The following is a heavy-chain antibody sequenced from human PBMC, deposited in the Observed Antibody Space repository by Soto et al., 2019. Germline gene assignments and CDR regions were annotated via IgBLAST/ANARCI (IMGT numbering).Heavy chain of an antibody. Sequence: PGGSLRLSCAASGFILSSSAMSWVRQAPGKGLEWVSAISGSGTNTYSADSVKGRFTISGDNSKNTVYLQMNSLRAEDTAVYYCAKGPTIFGVVITFEYYYGMDVWGQGTTVTVSS. V-gene: IGHV3-23*01. CDR1: GFILSSSA. J-gene: IGHJ6*02. D-gene: IGHD3-3*01. CDR2: ISGSGTNT. CDR3: AKGPTIFGVVITFEYYYGMDV.